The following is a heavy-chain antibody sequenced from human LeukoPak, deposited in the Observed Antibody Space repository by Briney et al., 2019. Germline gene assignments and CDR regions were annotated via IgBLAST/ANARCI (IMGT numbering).Heavy chain of an antibody. CDR2: IIPIFGTA. V-gene: IGHV1-69*13. CDR1: GGTFSSYA. J-gene: IGHJ4*02. Sequence: ASVKVSCKASGGTFSSYAISWVRQAPGQGLEWMGGIIPIFGTANYAQKSQGRVTITADESTSTAYMELSSLRSEDTAVYYCARLYCSGGSCYPSDYWGQGTLVTVSS. D-gene: IGHD2-15*01. CDR3: ARLYCSGGSCYPSDY.